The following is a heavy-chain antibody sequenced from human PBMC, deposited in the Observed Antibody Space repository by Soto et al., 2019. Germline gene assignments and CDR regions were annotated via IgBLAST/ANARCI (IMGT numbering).Heavy chain of an antibody. CDR2: IWHDGSDT. Sequence: QAQLVESGGGVVQPGRSLRLSCAASGFIFSTYAMHWVRQAPGKGPEWVAVIWHDGSDTKHVDSVKGRFTISRDNSKNELYLQMNSLRVEDTAVYHCAREPVGAEYGLEAWGQGTTVIVSS. D-gene: IGHD1-26*01. V-gene: IGHV3-33*01. CDR1: GFIFSTYA. CDR3: AREPVGAEYGLEA. J-gene: IGHJ6*02.